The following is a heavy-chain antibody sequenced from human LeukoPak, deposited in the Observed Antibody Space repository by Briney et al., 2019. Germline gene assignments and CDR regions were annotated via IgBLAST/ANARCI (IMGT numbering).Heavy chain of an antibody. CDR2: IIPIFGTA. Sequence: ASVKVSCKVSGYTLTELSMHWVRQAPGKGLEWMGGIIPIFGTANYAQKFQGRVTMTEDTSTDTAYMELSSLRSEDTAVYYCATDSGTPDYYYYGMDVWGQGTTVTVSS. V-gene: IGHV1-24*01. CDR1: GYTLTELS. J-gene: IGHJ6*02. CDR3: ATDSGTPDYYYYGMDV. D-gene: IGHD1-7*01.